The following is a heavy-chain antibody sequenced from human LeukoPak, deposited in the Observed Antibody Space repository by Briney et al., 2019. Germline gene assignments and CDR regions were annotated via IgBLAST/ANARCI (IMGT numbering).Heavy chain of an antibody. D-gene: IGHD3-16*02. Sequence: SETLSLTCAVYGGSFSGYYWSWIRQPPGKGLEWIGEINHSGSTNYNPSLKSRVTISADTSKNQFSLKLSSVTAADTAVYYCARWAGGSVWGSYRSGMNDYWGQGTLVTVSS. CDR1: GGSFSGYY. CDR2: INHSGST. J-gene: IGHJ4*02. V-gene: IGHV4-34*01. CDR3: ARWAGGSVWGSYRSGMNDY.